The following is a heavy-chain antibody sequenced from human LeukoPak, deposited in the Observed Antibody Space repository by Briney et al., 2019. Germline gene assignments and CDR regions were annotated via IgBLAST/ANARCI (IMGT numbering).Heavy chain of an antibody. D-gene: IGHD2-21*02. CDR2: IYYSGST. V-gene: IGHV4-39*07. CDR3: ARVGAYCGGDCYSIDY. CDR1: GGSISSSSYY. Sequence: SETLSLICTVSGGSISSSSYYWGWIRQPPGKGLEWIGSIYYSGSTYYNPSLKSRVTISVDTSKNQFSLKLSSVTAADTAVYYCARVGAYCGGDCYSIDYWGQGTLVTVSS. J-gene: IGHJ4*02.